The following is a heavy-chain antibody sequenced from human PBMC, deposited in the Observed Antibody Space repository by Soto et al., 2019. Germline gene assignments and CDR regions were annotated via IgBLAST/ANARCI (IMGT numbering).Heavy chain of an antibody. CDR2: ISYSGYT. V-gene: IGHV4-39*01. J-gene: IGHJ6*02. Sequence: SETLSLTCIVSGGSISTNSYYWSWIRQPPGKGLEWIGSISYSGYTYYNPSLKSRVTISLDTSKNHFSLKVSSVTGADTAVYYCARHEDIVVVPRHGMDVWGQGTTVTVSS. CDR1: GGSISTNSYY. CDR3: ARHEDIVVVPRHGMDV. D-gene: IGHD2-2*01.